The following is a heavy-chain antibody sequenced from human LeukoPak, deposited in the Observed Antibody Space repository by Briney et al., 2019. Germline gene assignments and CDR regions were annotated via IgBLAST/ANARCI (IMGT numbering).Heavy chain of an antibody. V-gene: IGHV1-18*01. D-gene: IGHD3-22*01. CDR3: ARVALSGYDYLGPICPDY. Sequence: GASVKVSCKASGYTFTSYGISWVRQAPGQGLEWMGWISAYNGNTNYAQKLQGRVTMTTDTSTSTAYMEQRSLRADDTAVYYCARVALSGYDYLGPICPDYWGRGTLVTVSS. CDR1: GYTFTSYG. J-gene: IGHJ4*02. CDR2: ISAYNGNT.